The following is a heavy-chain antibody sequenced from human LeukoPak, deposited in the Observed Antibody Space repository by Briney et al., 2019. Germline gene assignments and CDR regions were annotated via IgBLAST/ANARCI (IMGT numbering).Heavy chain of an antibody. Sequence: ASVKVSCKASGYTFTSYAMHWVRQAPGQRLEWMGWINAGNGNTKYSQEFQGRVTMTRDMSTSTVYMELSSLRSEDTAVYYCARGGDWYDYVWGSYRYLGYWGQGTLVTVSS. CDR2: INAGNGNT. D-gene: IGHD3-16*02. CDR3: ARGGDWYDYVWGSYRYLGY. V-gene: IGHV1-3*03. J-gene: IGHJ4*02. CDR1: GYTFTSYA.